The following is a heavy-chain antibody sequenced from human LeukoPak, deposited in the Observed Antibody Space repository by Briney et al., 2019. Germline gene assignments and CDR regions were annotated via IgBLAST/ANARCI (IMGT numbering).Heavy chain of an antibody. D-gene: IGHD2-2*01. CDR1: GSTFSNYW. CDR3: ARDWLLGYCSSTSCYGAFDI. V-gene: IGHV3-74*01. Sequence: GGSLRLSCAASGSTFSNYWMHWVRQAPGKGLVWVSRLNSDGSSTNYADSVKGRFTISRDNAKNTLYPQMNSLRDEDTAVYYCARDWLLGYCSSTSCYGAFDIWGQGTMVTVSS. J-gene: IGHJ3*02. CDR2: LNSDGSST.